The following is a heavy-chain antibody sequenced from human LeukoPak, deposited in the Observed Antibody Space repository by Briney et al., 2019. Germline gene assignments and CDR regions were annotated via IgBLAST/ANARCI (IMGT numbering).Heavy chain of an antibody. CDR3: ARGVTGTTGVSHYGMDV. CDR1: GFIVSSNY. V-gene: IGHV3-53*04. J-gene: IGHJ6*02. D-gene: IGHD1-20*01. CDR2: LYTGGST. Sequence: GGSLRLSCVASGFIVSSNYMSWVRQAPGKGLEWVSILYTGGSTYYADSVKGRFTIARHNSKNTLYLQMSSLRAEASAVYYCARGVTGTTGVSHYGMDVWGQGTTVTVSS.